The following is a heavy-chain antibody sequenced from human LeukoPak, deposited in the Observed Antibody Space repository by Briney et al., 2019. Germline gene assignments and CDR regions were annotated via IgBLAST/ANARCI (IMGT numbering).Heavy chain of an antibody. CDR2: IYYSGST. CDR1: GGSISSSSYY. Sequence: PSETLSLTCTVSGGSISSSSYYWGWIRQPPGKGLEWIGSIYYSGSTYYNPSLKSRVTISVDTSKNHFSLKLSSVTAADTAVYYCARTDSSGWYFGTFDPWGQGTLVTVSS. V-gene: IGHV4-39*07. J-gene: IGHJ5*02. CDR3: ARTDSSGWYFGTFDP. D-gene: IGHD6-19*01.